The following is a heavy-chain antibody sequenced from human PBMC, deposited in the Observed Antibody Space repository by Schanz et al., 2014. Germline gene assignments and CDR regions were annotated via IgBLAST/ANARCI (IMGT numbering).Heavy chain of an antibody. CDR2: ISPYNGNT. CDR1: GYTFTTYY. J-gene: IGHJ4*02. Sequence: QVQLLQSGAEVKKPGASMKVSCKASGYTFTTYYMLWVRQAPGQGLEWMGWISPYNGNTNYAQKLQGRVTMTADTSTSTAYMDLRRLRSDDTAVYYCARGRTFDYWGQGTPVTVSS. V-gene: IGHV1-18*01. CDR3: ARGRTFDY.